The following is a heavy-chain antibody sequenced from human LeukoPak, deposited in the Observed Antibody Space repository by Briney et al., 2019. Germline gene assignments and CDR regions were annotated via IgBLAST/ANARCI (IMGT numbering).Heavy chain of an antibody. D-gene: IGHD5-24*01. J-gene: IGHJ3*02. CDR1: GFTFSSYG. CDR3: ARVRNGYNDAFDI. V-gene: IGHV1-46*01. Sequence: GGSLRLSCAASGFTFSSYGMHWLRQAPGQGLEWVGVFNPSGGSTSYAQKFQGRVTMTRDTSTSTVYMELSSLRSEDTAVYFCARVRNGYNDAFDIWGQGTMVTVS. CDR2: FNPSGGST.